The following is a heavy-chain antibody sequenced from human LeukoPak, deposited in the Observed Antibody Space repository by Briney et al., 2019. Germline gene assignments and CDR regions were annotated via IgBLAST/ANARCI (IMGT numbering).Heavy chain of an antibody. V-gene: IGHV4-59*08. Sequence: SETLSLTCTVSGGSISSYYWSWIRQPPGKGLEWIGYIYYSGSTNYNPSLKSRVTISVDTSKNQFSLKLSSVTAADTAVYYCARLYVSYYGSGNHEYYFDYWGQGTLVTVSS. CDR1: GGSISSYY. CDR3: ARLYVSYYGSGNHEYYFDY. J-gene: IGHJ4*02. D-gene: IGHD3-10*01. CDR2: IYYSGST.